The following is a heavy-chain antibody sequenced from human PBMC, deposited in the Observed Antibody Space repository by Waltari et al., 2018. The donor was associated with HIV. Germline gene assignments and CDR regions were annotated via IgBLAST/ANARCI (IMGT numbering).Heavy chain of an antibody. V-gene: IGHV4-34*02. CDR3: ARESGSYFESRFFDV. CDR1: GGSFTDYY. Sequence: QVHLQQWGTGLLKPSETLSRTCAVYGGSFTDYYWSWIRQPPGKGLEWIGEINHGGSTNYNPSLKSRVTISIDTSKNQFSLNLTSVTAADTGVYYCARESGSYFESRFFDVWGRGTLVTVSS. J-gene: IGHJ2*01. CDR2: INHGGST. D-gene: IGHD1-26*01.